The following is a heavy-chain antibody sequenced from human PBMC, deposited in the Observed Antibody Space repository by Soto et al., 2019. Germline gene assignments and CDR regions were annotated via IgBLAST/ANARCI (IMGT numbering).Heavy chain of an antibody. CDR3: ATAMVREYTEDYFDY. J-gene: IGHJ4*02. CDR1: GGSVSSGSYY. Sequence: SETLSLTCTVSGGSVSSGSYYWSWIRQPPGKGLEWIGYIYYSGSTNYNPSLKSRVTISVDTSKNQFSLKLSSVTAADTAVYYCATAMVREYTEDYFDYWGQGTLVTVSS. D-gene: IGHD3-10*01. CDR2: IYYSGST. V-gene: IGHV4-61*01.